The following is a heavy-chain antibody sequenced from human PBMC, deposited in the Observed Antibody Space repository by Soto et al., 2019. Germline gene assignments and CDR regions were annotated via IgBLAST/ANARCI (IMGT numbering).Heavy chain of an antibody. CDR3: ARAAWSDDGWDH. CDR1: GFSFEEYE. J-gene: IGHJ4*02. CDR2: INQYGKIT. V-gene: IGHV3-48*03. Sequence: DVRLVESGGGFIQPGGSLRLSCAASGFSFEEYEMNWVRQAPGQGLEWVSYINQYGKITYYADSVKGRFTVSRDDAKKSLFLQMDCLRAEDTALYYCARAAWSDDGWDHWGQGILVTVSS. D-gene: IGHD1-26*01.